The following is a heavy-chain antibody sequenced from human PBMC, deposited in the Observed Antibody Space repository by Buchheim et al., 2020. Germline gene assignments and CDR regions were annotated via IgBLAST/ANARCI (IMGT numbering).Heavy chain of an antibody. Sequence: QVQLQESGPGLVKPSETLSLTCTVSGGSISSYYWSWIRQPPGKGLEWIGYIYYSGSTNYNPSLKSRVTIPVDTSKNQFSLKLSSVTAADTAVYYCARVAPYYDFWSGYSGFDYWGQGTL. D-gene: IGHD3-3*01. CDR3: ARVAPYYDFWSGYSGFDY. J-gene: IGHJ4*02. CDR2: IYYSGST. V-gene: IGHV4-59*01. CDR1: GGSISSYY.